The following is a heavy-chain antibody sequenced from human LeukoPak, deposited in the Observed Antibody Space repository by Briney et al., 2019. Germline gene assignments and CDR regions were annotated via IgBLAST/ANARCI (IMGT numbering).Heavy chain of an antibody. Sequence: PSETLSLTCTVSGYSISSGYYWGWIRQPPGKGLEWIGSIYHSGSTYYNPSLKSRVTISVDTSKNQFSLKLSSVTAADTAVYYCARDHEYCSSTSCSDYWGQGTLVTVPS. CDR3: ARDHEYCSSTSCSDY. D-gene: IGHD2-2*01. CDR1: GYSISSGYY. CDR2: IYHSGST. J-gene: IGHJ4*02. V-gene: IGHV4-38-2*02.